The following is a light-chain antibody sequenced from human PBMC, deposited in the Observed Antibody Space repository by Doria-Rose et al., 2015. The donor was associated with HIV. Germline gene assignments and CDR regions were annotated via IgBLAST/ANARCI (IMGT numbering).Light chain of an antibody. CDR1: QDISNY. Sequence: RMTQSPSSLSASTGDRVTITCRASQDISNYLAWHQQKPGKAPKLLIYAASTLQSGVPSRFSGSGSGTDFTLTISYLQSEDFATYYCQQYYSYPPTFGQGTKVEVK. CDR2: AAS. J-gene: IGKJ1*01. V-gene: IGKV1-8*01. CDR3: QQYYSYPPT.